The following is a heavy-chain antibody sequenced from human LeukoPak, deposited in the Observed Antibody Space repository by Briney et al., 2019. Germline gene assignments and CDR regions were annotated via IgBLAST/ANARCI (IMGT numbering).Heavy chain of an antibody. V-gene: IGHV3-7*03. D-gene: IGHD6-19*01. Sequence: GGSLRLSCAASGFTFSSYWMNWARQAPGKGLEWVASINHNGNVNYYVDSVKGRFTISRDNAKNSLYLQMSNLRAEDTAVYYCAKALAVAGTLDYWGQGTLVTVSS. CDR2: INHNGNVN. CDR1: GFTFSSYW. J-gene: IGHJ4*02. CDR3: AKALAVAGTLDY.